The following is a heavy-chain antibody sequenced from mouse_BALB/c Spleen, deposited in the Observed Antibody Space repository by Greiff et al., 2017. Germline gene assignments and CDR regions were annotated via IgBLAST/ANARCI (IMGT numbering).Heavy chain of an antibody. Sequence: QVQLQQSGAELVKPGASVKLSCKASGYTFTSYWMHWVKQRPGQGLEWIGEINPSNGRTNYNEKFKSKATLTVDKSSSTAYMQLSSLTSEDSAVYYCASGDYGVFAYWGQGTLVTVSA. CDR2: INPSNGRT. V-gene: IGHV1S81*02. CDR1: GYTFTSYW. CDR3: ASGDYGVFAY. J-gene: IGHJ3*01. D-gene: IGHD2-4*01.